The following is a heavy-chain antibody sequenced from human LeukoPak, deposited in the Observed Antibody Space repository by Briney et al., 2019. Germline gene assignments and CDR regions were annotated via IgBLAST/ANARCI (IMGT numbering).Heavy chain of an antibody. J-gene: IGHJ4*02. V-gene: IGHV1-46*01. CDR1: GYTFTSYY. D-gene: IGHD3-3*01. CDR2: INPSGGST. Sequence: ASVKVSCKASGYTFTSYYMHWVRQAPGQGLEWMGIINPSGGSTNYAQKFQGRVTITADESTSTAYMELSSLRSEDTAVYYCARGVLRFLEWLSRTSYYFDYWGQGTLVTVSS. CDR3: ARGVLRFLEWLSRTSYYFDY.